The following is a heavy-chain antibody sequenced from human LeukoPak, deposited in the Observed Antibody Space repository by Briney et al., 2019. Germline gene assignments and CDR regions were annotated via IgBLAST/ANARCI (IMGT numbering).Heavy chain of an antibody. J-gene: IGHJ4*02. D-gene: IGHD4-17*01. CDR2: INHSGYT. CDR3: TRMTTGHDY. V-gene: IGHV4-34*01. Sequence: SETLSLTCTVSGVSFDDYYWAWVRQTPGKGLEWIGEINHSGYTNDSPSLKSRVTLSIDTSRKQFSLNLRSVTVADAGTYYCTRMTTGHDYWGQGTLVTVSS. CDR1: GVSFDDYY.